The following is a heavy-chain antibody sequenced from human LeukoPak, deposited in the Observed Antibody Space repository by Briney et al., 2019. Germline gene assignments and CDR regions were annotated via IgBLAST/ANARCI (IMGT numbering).Heavy chain of an antibody. Sequence: GGSLRLSCAASGFTFSSYSMNWVRQAPGKGLEWVSSISSSSSYIYYADSVKGRFTISRDNAKNSLYLQMNSLRAEDTAVYYCATSVATPLGTFDYWGQGTLVTVSS. CDR3: ATSVATPLGTFDY. CDR2: ISSSSSYI. D-gene: IGHD5-12*01. J-gene: IGHJ4*02. V-gene: IGHV3-21*01. CDR1: GFTFSSYS.